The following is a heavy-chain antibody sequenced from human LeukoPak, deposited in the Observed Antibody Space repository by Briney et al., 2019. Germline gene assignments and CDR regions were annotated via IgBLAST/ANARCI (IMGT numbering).Heavy chain of an antibody. J-gene: IGHJ6*03. CDR2: ISGSGGRT. CDR1: GFTFSNYA. CDR3: ARGAFVVVPAAHDYYYYYYMDV. Sequence: GGSLRLSCTASGFTFSNYAMNWVRQAPGKGLVWVSAISGSGGRTYYADSVKGRLSISRDNAKNSLNLQMNSLRAEDTAVYYCARGAFVVVPAAHDYYYYYYMDVWGKGTTVTISS. V-gene: IGHV3-23*01. D-gene: IGHD2-2*01.